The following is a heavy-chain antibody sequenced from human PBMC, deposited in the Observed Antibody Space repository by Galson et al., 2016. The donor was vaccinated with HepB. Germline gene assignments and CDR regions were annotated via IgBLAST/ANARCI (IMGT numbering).Heavy chain of an antibody. CDR2: ITSSSNYI. Sequence: LRLSCAAPGFTFNSYNMNWVRQAPGKGLEWVSSITSSSNYIYYADSVRGRFTISRDNAKNSLHLQMNSLRAEDTAVYYCTRAYVGKARRGTYWYFDLWGRGTLFTVSS. CDR1: GFTFNSYN. V-gene: IGHV3-21*01. J-gene: IGHJ2*01. CDR3: TRAYVGKARRGTYWYFDL. D-gene: IGHD4-23*01.